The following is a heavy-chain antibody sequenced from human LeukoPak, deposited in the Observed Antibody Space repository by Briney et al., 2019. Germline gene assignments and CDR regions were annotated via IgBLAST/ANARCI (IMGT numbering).Heavy chain of an antibody. V-gene: IGHV1-46*01. D-gene: IGHD2/OR15-2a*01. J-gene: IGHJ5*02. CDR2: INPSGGST. CDR1: GYTFTSYY. CDR3: ARSQVTAFYTKNWFDP. Sequence: ASVKVSCKASGYTFTSYYMRWVRQAPGQGLEWMGIINPSGGSTSYAQKFQGRVTMTRDTSTSTVYMELSSLRSEDTAVYYCARSQVTAFYTKNWFDPWGQGTLVTVSS.